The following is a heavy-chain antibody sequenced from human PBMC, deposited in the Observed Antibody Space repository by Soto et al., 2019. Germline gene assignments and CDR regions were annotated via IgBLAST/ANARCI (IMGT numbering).Heavy chain of an antibody. V-gene: IGHV3-48*01. Sequence: PGGSLRLSCAASGFTFSSYSMNWVRQAPGKGLEWVSYIGPTTHYADSVEGRFTISRDNAKNSLYLQMNSLRAEDTAVYYCARDRSYAFDLWGQGTLVTASS. CDR1: GFTFSSYS. J-gene: IGHJ4*02. CDR3: ARDRSYAFDL. CDR2: IGPTT. D-gene: IGHD1-26*01.